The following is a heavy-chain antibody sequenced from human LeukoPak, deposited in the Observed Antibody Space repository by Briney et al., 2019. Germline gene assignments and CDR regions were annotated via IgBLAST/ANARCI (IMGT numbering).Heavy chain of an antibody. Sequence: GGSLRLSCAASGFTFSSYWMTWVRQAPGKGLEWVANIKQDGSDKYYVGSVKGRVTISGDNAKNSLYLQMNSLRAEDTAVYYCATYSTSSGAFDFWGQGTLVTVSS. D-gene: IGHD6-6*01. V-gene: IGHV3-7*01. CDR1: GFTFSSYW. CDR2: IKQDGSDK. CDR3: ATYSTSSGAFDF. J-gene: IGHJ3*01.